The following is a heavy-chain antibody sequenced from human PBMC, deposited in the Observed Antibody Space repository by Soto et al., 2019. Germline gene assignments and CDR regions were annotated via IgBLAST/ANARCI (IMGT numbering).Heavy chain of an antibody. V-gene: IGHV3-21*01. CDR1: GFTFSSYS. D-gene: IGHD3-10*01. CDR2: ISSSSSYI. CDR3: ARGMIWFGETPHYYYYYMDV. Sequence: GGSLRLSCAASGFTFSSYSMNWVRQAPGKGLEWVSSISSSSSYIYYADSVKGRFTISRDNAKNSLYLQMNSLRAEDTAVYYCARGMIWFGETPHYYYYYMDVWGKGTTVTVSS. J-gene: IGHJ6*03.